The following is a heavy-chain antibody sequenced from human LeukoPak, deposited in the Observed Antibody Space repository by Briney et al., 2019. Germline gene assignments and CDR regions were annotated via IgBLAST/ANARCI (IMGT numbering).Heavy chain of an antibody. CDR1: GGSFSGYY. CDR3: ARYRTYYYDSSGYHDY. D-gene: IGHD3-22*01. CDR2: INHSGST. V-gene: IGHV4-34*01. J-gene: IGHJ4*02. Sequence: KASETLSLTCAVYGGSFSGYYWSWIRQPPGKGREWIGEINHSGSTNYNPSLKSRVTISVDTSKNQFSLKLSSVTAADTAVYYCARYRTYYYDSSGYHDYWGQGTLVTVSS.